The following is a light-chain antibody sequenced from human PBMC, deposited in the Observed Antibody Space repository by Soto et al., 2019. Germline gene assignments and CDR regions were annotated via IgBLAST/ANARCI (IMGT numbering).Light chain of an antibody. CDR3: SSYTSSSTFV. J-gene: IGLJ2*01. CDR2: EVS. CDR1: NSDVGGYNY. Sequence: QSALTQPASVSGSPGQSITISCTGTNSDVGGYNYVSWYQQHPGKAPKLMIFEVSNRPSGVSNRFSGSKSGTTASLTISGLQAEDEADYYCSSYTSSSTFVFGGGTKLTVL. V-gene: IGLV2-14*01.